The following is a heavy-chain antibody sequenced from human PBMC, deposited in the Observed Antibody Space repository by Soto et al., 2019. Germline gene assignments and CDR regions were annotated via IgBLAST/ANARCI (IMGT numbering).Heavy chain of an antibody. CDR3: ARAYGDYVFDD. CDR1: GGSIISYY. J-gene: IGHJ4*02. V-gene: IGHV4-59*01. CDR2: IYYSGST. D-gene: IGHD4-17*01. Sequence: SETLSLTCTVSGGSIISYYWSWIRQPPGKGLEWIGYIYYSGSTNYNPSLKSRVTISVDTSKNQFSLKLSSVTAADTAVYYCARAYGDYVFDDWGQGTLVTVSS.